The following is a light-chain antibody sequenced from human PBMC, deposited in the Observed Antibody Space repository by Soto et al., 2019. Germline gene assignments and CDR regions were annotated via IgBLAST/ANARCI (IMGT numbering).Light chain of an antibody. CDR1: SSNIGAGYD. V-gene: IGLV1-40*01. CDR2: RNS. J-gene: IGLJ2*01. Sequence: QSVLTQPPSVSGAPGQRVTISCTGSSSNIGAGYDVHWYQQLPGTAPKLLIYRNSNRPSGVPDRFSGSKSATSASLAITGLQAEDEADYYCKSFDSSLYVVFGGGTKLT. CDR3: KSFDSSLYVV.